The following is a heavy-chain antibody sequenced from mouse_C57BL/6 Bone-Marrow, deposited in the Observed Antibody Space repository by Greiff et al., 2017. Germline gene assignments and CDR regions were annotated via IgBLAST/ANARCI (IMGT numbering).Heavy chain of an antibody. D-gene: IGHD1-1*01. CDR1: GYTFTDYY. CDR2: INPNNGGT. Sequence: EVQLQQSGPELVKPGASVKISCKASGYTFTDYYMNWVKQSHGKSLEWIGDINPNNGGTSYNQKFKGKATLTVDKSSSTAYMELRSLTSEDSAVYYCARLLRYGYWGQGTTLTVSS. V-gene: IGHV1-26*01. CDR3: ARLLRYGY. J-gene: IGHJ2*01.